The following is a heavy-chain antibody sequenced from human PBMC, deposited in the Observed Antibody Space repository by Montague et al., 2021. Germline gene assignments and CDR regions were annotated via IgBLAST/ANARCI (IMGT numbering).Heavy chain of an antibody. D-gene: IGHD2-21*02. CDR3: ARRGVVTGWFDP. CDR1: GGSFSGYY. CDR2: INHSGST. V-gene: IGHV4-34*01. Sequence: SETLSLTCTVYGGSFSGYYWSWICQSPGKGLEWIGEINHSGSTNYNPSLKSRVTISVDTSKNQFSLKPSSVTAADTAVYYCARRGVVTGWFDPWGQGTLVTVSS. J-gene: IGHJ5*02.